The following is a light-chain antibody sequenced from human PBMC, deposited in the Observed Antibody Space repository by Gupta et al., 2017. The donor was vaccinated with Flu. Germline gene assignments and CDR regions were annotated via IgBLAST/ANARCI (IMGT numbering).Light chain of an antibody. CDR1: SSNIGSNY. CDR2: RND. Sequence: ATISCSGTSSNIGSNYVCWYQLFPGAAPKLLMYRNDRRPSGVPERFSGTKSGTAASLASSGPRAEDAADYYSGTWDDSRSDWVFGGGTKLTVL. J-gene: IGLJ3*02. V-gene: IGLV1-47*01. CDR3: GTWDDSRSDWV.